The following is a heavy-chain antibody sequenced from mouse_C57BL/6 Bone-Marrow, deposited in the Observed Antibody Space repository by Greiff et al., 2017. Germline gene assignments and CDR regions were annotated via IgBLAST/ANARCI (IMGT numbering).Heavy chain of an antibody. CDR1: GYTFTSYW. D-gene: IGHD3-2*02. J-gene: IGHJ2*01. Sequence: QVQLQQPGAELVMPGASVKLSCKASGYTFTSYWMHWVKQRPGQGLEWIGEIDPSDSYTNYNQKFKGKSTLTVDKSSSTAYMQLSSLTSEDSAVYYCARETAQVYFDYWGQGTTLTVFS. CDR2: IDPSDSYT. V-gene: IGHV1-69*01. CDR3: ARETAQVYFDY.